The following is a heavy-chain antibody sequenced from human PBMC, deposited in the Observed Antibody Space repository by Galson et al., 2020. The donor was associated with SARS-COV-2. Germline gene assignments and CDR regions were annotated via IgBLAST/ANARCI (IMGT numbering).Heavy chain of an antibody. V-gene: IGHV3-49*04. CDR1: GFTFGDHP. CDR2: IRKTSHGGTT. CDR3: ARGLGDYFNCDFDY. J-gene: IGHJ4*02. D-gene: IGHD1-1*01. Sequence: GESLKISCTASGFTFGDHPLTWVRQAPGKGLEWVAFIRKTSHGGTTHYAASVEGRFSISRDDSKSIAYLQMNSLKTEDKAVYYCARGLGDYFNCDFDYWGQGTLVTVSS.